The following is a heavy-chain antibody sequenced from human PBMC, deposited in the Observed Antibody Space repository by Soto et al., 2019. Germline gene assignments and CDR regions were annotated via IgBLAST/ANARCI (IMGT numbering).Heavy chain of an antibody. CDR2: ISGSGGTT. J-gene: IGHJ3*02. D-gene: IGHD6-6*01. Sequence: PGESLKISCAASGFTFSNYAMNWVRQAPGKGLEWVSFISGSGGTTYYADSVKGRFTISRDKSKSTLFLQMNSLSAEDTAVYYCAKDPPSSSSNTFDIWGQGTMVTVSS. CDR1: GFTFSNYA. V-gene: IGHV3-23*01. CDR3: AKDPPSSSSNTFDI.